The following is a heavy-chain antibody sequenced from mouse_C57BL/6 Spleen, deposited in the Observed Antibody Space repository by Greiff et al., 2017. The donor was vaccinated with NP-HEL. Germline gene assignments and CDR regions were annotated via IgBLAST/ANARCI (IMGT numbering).Heavy chain of an antibody. CDR2: INPSSGYT. CDR1: GYTFTSYW. CDR3: ATSAGDYEAWFAY. D-gene: IGHD2-4*01. J-gene: IGHJ3*01. Sequence: QVQLKQSGAELAKPGASVKLSCKASGYTFTSYWMHWVKQRPGQGLEWIGYINPSSGYTKYNQKFKDKATLTADKSSSTAYMQLGSLTYEDSAVYYCATSAGDYEAWFAYWGQGTLVTVSA. V-gene: IGHV1-7*01.